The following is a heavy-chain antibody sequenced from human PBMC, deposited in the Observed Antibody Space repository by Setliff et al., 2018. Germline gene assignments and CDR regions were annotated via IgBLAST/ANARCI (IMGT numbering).Heavy chain of an antibody. D-gene: IGHD2-2*01. CDR1: GFTFSKYW. V-gene: IGHV3-74*01. J-gene: IGHJ3*02. CDR2: IKGDGSII. Sequence: GESLTISCVMSGFTFSKYWMHWVRQVPGKGPVWVAHIKGDGSIINHADSVKGRFTISRDNAKNTLDLQMNSLRVEDTAVYYCVRGGLYCISDNCYVAAYDIWGQGTMVTVSS. CDR3: VRGGLYCISDNCYVAAYDI.